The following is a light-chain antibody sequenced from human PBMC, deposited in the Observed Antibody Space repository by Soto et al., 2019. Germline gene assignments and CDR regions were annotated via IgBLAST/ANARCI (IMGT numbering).Light chain of an antibody. CDR2: AAS. CDR3: QQYSSYSLWT. Sequence: AIRMTQSPSSLSASTGDRVTITCRASQGISSYLAWYQQKPGKAPKLLIYAASTLQSGVPSRFSGSGSGTDFTLTISCLQSEDFATYYCQQYSSYSLWTLGQGTKVDIK. J-gene: IGKJ1*01. CDR1: QGISSY. V-gene: IGKV1-8*01.